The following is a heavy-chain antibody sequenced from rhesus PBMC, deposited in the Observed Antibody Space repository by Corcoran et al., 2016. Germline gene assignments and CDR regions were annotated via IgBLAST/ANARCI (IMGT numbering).Heavy chain of an antibody. V-gene: IGHV3S16*01. Sequence: EVQLVESGGGLVQPGGSLRLSCAASGLTFSSSGMTGVRQAPGKGLEWVSSISSASSYIYYADSVKGRFTISRDNAKNSLSLQMNSLRAEDTAVYYCTSGSGYDYGSSYAYWGQGVLVTVSS. CDR1: GLTFSSSG. J-gene: IGHJ4*01. CDR2: ISSASSYI. D-gene: IGHD4-29*01. CDR3: TSGSGYDYGSSYAY.